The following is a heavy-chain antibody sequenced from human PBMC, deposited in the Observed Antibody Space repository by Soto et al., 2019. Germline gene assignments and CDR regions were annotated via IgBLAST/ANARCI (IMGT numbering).Heavy chain of an antibody. J-gene: IGHJ4*02. CDR1: GGSIISYY. CDR2: IYYSGST. Sequence: SETLSLTRTVSGGSIISYYWSWIRQPPGKGLEWIGYIYYSGSTNYNPSLKSRVTISVDTSKNQFSLKLSSVTAADTAVYYCARDNGYSYGYTLDHWGQGTLVTVSS. D-gene: IGHD5-18*01. CDR3: ARDNGYSYGYTLDH. V-gene: IGHV4-59*01.